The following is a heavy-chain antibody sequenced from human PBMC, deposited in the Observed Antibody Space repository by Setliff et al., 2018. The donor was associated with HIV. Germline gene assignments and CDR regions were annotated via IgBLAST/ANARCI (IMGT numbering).Heavy chain of an antibody. Sequence: SETLSLTCTVSGGSISSYYLTWIRQPPGKGLEWIGSVSNGGDTNYNPSLKSRVSLSLDTSKTQFSLKLTSVTAADTAVYYCARATYTTLFGVLMGGGLQYWGPGTLVTVSS. CDR1: GGSISSYY. CDR2: VSNGGDT. V-gene: IGHV4-59*01. CDR3: ARATYTTLFGVLMGGGLQY. D-gene: IGHD3-3*01. J-gene: IGHJ4*02.